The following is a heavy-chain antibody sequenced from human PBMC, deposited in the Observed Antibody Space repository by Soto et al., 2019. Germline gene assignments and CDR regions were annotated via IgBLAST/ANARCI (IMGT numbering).Heavy chain of an antibody. CDR2: IIPIFGTA. CDR3: ATAYCGGDCYFQPYYYYGMEV. CDR1: GGTFSSYA. Sequence: GPSVKVSCKASGGTFSSYAISWVRQAPGQGLEWMGGIIPIFGTANYAQKFQGRVTITADKSTSTAYMELSSLRSEDTAVYYCATAYCGGDCYFQPYYYYGMEVWGQATTLTVSS. J-gene: IGHJ6*02. V-gene: IGHV1-69*06. D-gene: IGHD2-21*02.